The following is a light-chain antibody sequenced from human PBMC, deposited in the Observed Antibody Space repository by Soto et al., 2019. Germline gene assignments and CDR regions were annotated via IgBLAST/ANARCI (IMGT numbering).Light chain of an antibody. CDR3: QQSHSTPRT. J-gene: IGKJ3*01. CDR1: QSISSY. CDR2: AAS. Sequence: DIQMTQSPSSLSASVGDRVTITCRASQSISSYLNWYQQKPGKAPKLLIYAASSLQSGVPSRFSGSGSGTDFTLTISSLQPEDVATYYCQQSHSTPRTFGPGTKGDIK. V-gene: IGKV1-39*01.